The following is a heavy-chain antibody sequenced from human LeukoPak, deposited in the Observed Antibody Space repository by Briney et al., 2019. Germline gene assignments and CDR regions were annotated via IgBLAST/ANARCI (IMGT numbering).Heavy chain of an antibody. J-gene: IGHJ6*04. CDR2: IKQDGSEK. CDR3: ARDASTMVRGVIIIASYYGMDV. D-gene: IGHD3-10*01. V-gene: IGHV3-7*03. Sequence: PGGSLRLSCAASGFTFSSYWMSWVRQAPGKGLEWVANIKQDGSEKYYVDSVKGRFTISRDNAMSSLYLQMNSLRAEDTAVYYCARDASTMVRGVIIIASYYGMDVWGKGTTVTVSS. CDR1: GFTFSSYW.